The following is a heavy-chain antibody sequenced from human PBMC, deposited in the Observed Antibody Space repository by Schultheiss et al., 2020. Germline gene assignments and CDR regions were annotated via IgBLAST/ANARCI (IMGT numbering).Heavy chain of an antibody. CDR2: ISSSSSTI. Sequence: GESLKISCAASGFTFSSYGMHWVRQAPGKGLEWVSSISSSSSTIYYADSVKGRFTISRDNAKNSLYLQMNSLRAEDTAVYYCASGDYDFWSGYIVGGGPNGMDVWGQGTTVTVSS. CDR3: ASGDYDFWSGYIVGGGPNGMDV. J-gene: IGHJ6*02. D-gene: IGHD3-3*01. V-gene: IGHV3-48*01. CDR1: GFTFSSYG.